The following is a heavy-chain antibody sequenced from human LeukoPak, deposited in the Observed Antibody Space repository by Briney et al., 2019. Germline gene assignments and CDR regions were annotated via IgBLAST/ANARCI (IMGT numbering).Heavy chain of an antibody. CDR2: IYTSGST. CDR3: ARVRYYYDRSGFNWFDP. V-gene: IGHV4-61*02. J-gene: IGHJ5*02. CDR1: GGSISSGSYY. D-gene: IGHD3-22*01. Sequence: SQTLSLTCTVSGGSISSGSYYWSWIRQPAGKGPEWIGRIYTSGSTNYNPSLKSRVTISVDTSKNQFSLKLSSVTAADTAVYYCARVRYYYDRSGFNWFDPWGQGTLVTVSS.